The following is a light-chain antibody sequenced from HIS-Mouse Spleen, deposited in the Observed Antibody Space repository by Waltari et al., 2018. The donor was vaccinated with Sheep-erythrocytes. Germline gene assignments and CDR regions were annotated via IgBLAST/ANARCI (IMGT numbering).Light chain of an antibody. Sequence: QSALTQPASVSGSPGQSITISCTGTSSDVGSYNLVSWYQQHPGKAPKLMIYEGRKRTSGVSNRFSGSKSGNTASLTISGLQAEDEADYYCCSYAGSSTFHVVFGGGTKLTVL. CDR1: SSDVGSYNL. V-gene: IGLV2-23*03. J-gene: IGLJ2*01. CDR3: CSYAGSSTFHVV. CDR2: EGR.